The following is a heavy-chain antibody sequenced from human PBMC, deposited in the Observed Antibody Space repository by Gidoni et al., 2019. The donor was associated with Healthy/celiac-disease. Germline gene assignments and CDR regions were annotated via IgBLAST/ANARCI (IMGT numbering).Heavy chain of an antibody. CDR2: IYYSGST. V-gene: IGHV4-31*03. CDR1: GGSISSGGYY. CDR3: AREDAFGGDWGYFDY. D-gene: IGHD2-21*02. J-gene: IGHJ4*02. Sequence: QVQLQESGPGLVKPSQTLSLTCTVSGGSISSGGYYWSWIRQHPGKGLEWIGYIYYSGSTYYNPSLKSRVTISVDTSKNQCSLKLSSVTAADTAVYYCAREDAFGGDWGYFDYWGQGTLVTVSS.